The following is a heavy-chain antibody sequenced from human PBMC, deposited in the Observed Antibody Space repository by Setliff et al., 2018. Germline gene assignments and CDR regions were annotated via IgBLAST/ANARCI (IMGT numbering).Heavy chain of an antibody. V-gene: IGHV4-34*01. J-gene: IGHJ3*02. CDR2: INHSGST. CDR3: AREWRSNGWAFDI. CDR1: GGSFSGYY. Sequence: LSLTCAVYGGSFSGYYWSWIRQPPGKGLEWIGEINHSGSTNYNPSLKSRVTISVDTSKNQFSLTLSSVTAADTAVYYCAREWRSNGWAFDIWGQGTMVTVSS. D-gene: IGHD1-1*01.